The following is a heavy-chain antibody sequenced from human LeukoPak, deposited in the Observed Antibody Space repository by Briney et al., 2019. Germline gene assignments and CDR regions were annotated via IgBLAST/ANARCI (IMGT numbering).Heavy chain of an antibody. J-gene: IGHJ3*02. V-gene: IGHV3-30*18. CDR3: AKDFRLLWFGEGWDAFDI. CDR1: EFTFSSYG. Sequence: GGSLRLSCAASEFTFSSYGMHWVRQAPGKGLEWVAVISYDGSNKYYADSVKGRFTISRDNSKNTLYLQMNSLRAEDTAVYYCAKDFRLLWFGEGWDAFDIWGQGTMVTVSS. D-gene: IGHD3-10*01. CDR2: ISYDGSNK.